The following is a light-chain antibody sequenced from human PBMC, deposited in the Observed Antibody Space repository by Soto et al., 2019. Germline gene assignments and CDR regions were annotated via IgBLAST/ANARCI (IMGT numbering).Light chain of an antibody. CDR2: RVS. V-gene: IGKV2-30*01. CDR3: MQGARWPYT. J-gene: IGKJ2*01. Sequence: IVLTQSPLSLPVTLGQPASISCRSSESPVITDGDTLLNWFQQRPGQSPRRLIYRVSNRDFGVPDKFSGSASGTEFTLKISSVEAEDVAIYYCMQGARWPYTFGQGPKLDI. CDR1: ESPVITDGDTL.